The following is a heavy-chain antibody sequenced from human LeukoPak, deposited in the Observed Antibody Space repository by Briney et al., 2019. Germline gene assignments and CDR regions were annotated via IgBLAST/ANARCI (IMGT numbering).Heavy chain of an antibody. J-gene: IGHJ6*02. V-gene: IGHV3-30*18. D-gene: IGHD6-19*01. Sequence: GGSLRLSCAASGFTFSSYGMPWVRQAPGKGLEWVAVISYDGSNKYYADSVKGRFTISRDNSKNTLYLQMNSLRAEDTAVYYCAKIGSGWYYYYYGMDVWGQGTTVTVSS. CDR2: ISYDGSNK. CDR1: GFTFSSYG. CDR3: AKIGSGWYYYYYGMDV.